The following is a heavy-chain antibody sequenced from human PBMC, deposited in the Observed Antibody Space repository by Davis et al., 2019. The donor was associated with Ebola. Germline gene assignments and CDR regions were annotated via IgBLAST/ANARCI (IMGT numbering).Heavy chain of an antibody. CDR3: AKDRGSSWYGGDAFDI. CDR2: INPSGGST. Sequence: ASVKVSCKASGGTFSSYAISWVRQAPGQGLEWMGIINPSGGSTSYAQKFQGRVTMTRDTSTSTVYMELSSLRAEDTAVYYCAKDRGSSWYGGDAFDIWGQGTMVTVSS. V-gene: IGHV1-46*01. J-gene: IGHJ3*02. CDR1: GGTFSSYA. D-gene: IGHD6-13*01.